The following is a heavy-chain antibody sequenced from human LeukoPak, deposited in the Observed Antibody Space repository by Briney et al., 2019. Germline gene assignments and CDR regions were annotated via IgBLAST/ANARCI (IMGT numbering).Heavy chain of an antibody. D-gene: IGHD3-16*01. CDR1: GGSFSGYY. J-gene: IGHJ4*02. CDR3: ARQYYGYSGGGLDY. CDR2: INHSGST. Sequence: SETLSLTCAVYGGSFSGYYWSWIRQPPGKGLEWIGEINHSGSTNYNPSLKSRVTISVDTSKNQFSLKLSSVTAADTAVYYCARQYYGYSGGGLDYWGQGTLVTVSS. V-gene: IGHV4-34*01.